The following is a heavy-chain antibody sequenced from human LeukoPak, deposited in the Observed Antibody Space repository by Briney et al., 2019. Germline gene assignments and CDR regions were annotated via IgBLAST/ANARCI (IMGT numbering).Heavy chain of an antibody. CDR2: ISSSSSYI. J-gene: IGHJ5*02. D-gene: IGHD3-3*01. CDR3: ARDVTIFGVVIANWFDP. CDR1: GFTFSSYS. Sequence: PGGSLRLSCAASGFTFSSYSMNWVRQAPGKGLEWVSSISSSSSYIYYADSVKGRFTISRDNAKNSLYLQMNSLRAEDTAVYYCARDVTIFGVVIANWFDPWGQGTLVTVSS. V-gene: IGHV3-21*01.